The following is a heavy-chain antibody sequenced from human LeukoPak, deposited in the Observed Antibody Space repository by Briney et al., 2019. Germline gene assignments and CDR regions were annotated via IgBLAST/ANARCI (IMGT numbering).Heavy chain of an antibody. Sequence: AASVKVSCKASGYTFTSYDINWVRQATGQGLEWMGWMNPNSGNTGYAQKFQGRVTMTRNTSISTAYMELSSLRSEDTAVYYCARGQGYDFWSGYSNWFDPWGQGTLVTVSP. J-gene: IGHJ5*02. CDR2: MNPNSGNT. CDR3: ARGQGYDFWSGYSNWFDP. D-gene: IGHD3-3*01. V-gene: IGHV1-8*01. CDR1: GYTFTSYD.